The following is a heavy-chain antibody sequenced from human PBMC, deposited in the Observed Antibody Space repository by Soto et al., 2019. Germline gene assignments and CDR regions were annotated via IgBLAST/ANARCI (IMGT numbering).Heavy chain of an antibody. D-gene: IGHD3-22*01. CDR3: ARDVSYDGSGWANWFDP. V-gene: IGHV4-31*03. J-gene: IGHJ5*02. Sequence: QVQLQESGPGLVKPSQTLSLTCSVSGGSVNSGGYYWSRIRQHPGKGLEWIGYIHYSGNTYYNPSLKGRVTTSLDTSQNRFSLNLSSVTAADTAVYYCARDVSYDGSGWANWFDPWGQGTLVTVSS. CDR2: IHYSGNT. CDR1: GGSVNSGGYY.